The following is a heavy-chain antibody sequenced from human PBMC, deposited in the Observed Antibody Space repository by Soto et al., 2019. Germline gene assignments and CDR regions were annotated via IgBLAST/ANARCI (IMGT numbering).Heavy chain of an antibody. V-gene: IGHV3-7*01. CDR3: ARDLRGYGDLGD. Sequence: QLVESGGGLVQPGGSLRLSCAASGFIFSSYWMSWVRQAPGKGLEWVANVKQDGSEKYYVDSVMGRFTISRDNAKNSPELQMNSPRADDTAVYYCARDLRGYGDLGDWGQGTLVTVSS. CDR1: GFIFSSYW. D-gene: IGHD4-17*01. J-gene: IGHJ4*02. CDR2: VKQDGSEK.